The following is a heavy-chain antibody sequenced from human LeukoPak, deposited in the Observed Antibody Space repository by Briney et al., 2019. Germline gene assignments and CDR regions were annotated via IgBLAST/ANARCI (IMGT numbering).Heavy chain of an antibody. V-gene: IGHV4-61*01. Sequence: PSETLSLTCDVSGGSVSSGTYYRSWIRQPPGKGLEWIGYIYFSGSTSYNPSLKSRLTISIDTSKNQFSLKLTSVTAADTAVYYCARSYSSNRYSFDYWGQGTLVTASS. J-gene: IGHJ4*02. CDR1: GGSVSSGTYY. D-gene: IGHD6-13*01. CDR3: ARSYSSNRYSFDY. CDR2: IYFSGST.